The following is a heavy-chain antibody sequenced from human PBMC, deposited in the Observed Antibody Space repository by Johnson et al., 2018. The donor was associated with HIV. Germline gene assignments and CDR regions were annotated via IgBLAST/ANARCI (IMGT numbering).Heavy chain of an antibody. V-gene: IGHV3-20*04. CDR3: ARPIFGVVSSPVDAFGV. J-gene: IGHJ3*01. CDR1: GFTFDDYG. D-gene: IGHD3-3*01. CDR2: LNWNGGTT. Sequence: MLLVESGGGVVQPGRSRRLSCAASGFTFDDYGMSWVRQAPGKGLEWVSGLNWNGGTTFYADAVKGRFTISRDNAKNSLYLQMNSLRAEDTALYYCARPIFGVVSSPVDAFGVWGQGTMVTVSS.